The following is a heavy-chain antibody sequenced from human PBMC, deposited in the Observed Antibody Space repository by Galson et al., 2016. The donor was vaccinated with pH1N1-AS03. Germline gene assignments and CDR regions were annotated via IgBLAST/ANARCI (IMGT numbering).Heavy chain of an antibody. CDR3: ARRPTGIDY. CDR1: RGSFGGAY. Sequence: SETLSLTCTVSRGSFGGAYWTWIRQPPGKGLKWIGEIIIGRGLPPTYNPSLKRRVTISIDTSKNQLSLKLRSVTAADTGVYYCARRPTGIDYWGQGTQVTVSS. D-gene: IGHD3-10*01. V-gene: IGHV4-34*12. CDR2: IIIGRGLPP. J-gene: IGHJ4*02.